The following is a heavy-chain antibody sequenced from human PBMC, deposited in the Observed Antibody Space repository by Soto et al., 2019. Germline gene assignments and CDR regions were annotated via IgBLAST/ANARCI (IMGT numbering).Heavy chain of an antibody. CDR2: INYSGST. V-gene: IGHV4-34*01. Sequence: QAQRQAWGAGLLRPSETLSLTCGVSDGSFSGYDLSWIRQPPGKGLEWIGEINYSGSTKFNPSLKRRVTLSIGTSKDQFSLRLSSVTAADTAVYYCARDSGGLRLGESSLYGEKDSFDVWDQGTLVTVSS. J-gene: IGHJ3*01. D-gene: IGHD3-16*02. CDR1: DGSFSGYD. CDR3: ARDSGGLRLGESSLYGEKDSFDV.